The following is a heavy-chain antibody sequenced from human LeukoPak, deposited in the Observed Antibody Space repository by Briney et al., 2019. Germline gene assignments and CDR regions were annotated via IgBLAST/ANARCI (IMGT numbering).Heavy chain of an antibody. CDR1: GFTFFNYA. J-gene: IGHJ4*02. CDR2: ISDSGGNT. D-gene: IGHD2-15*01. Sequence: PGGSLRLSCAASGFTFFNYAMSWVRLAPGKGLEWLSAISDSGGNTYYADSVKGRFTISRDNSKNTLYLQMNSLRAEDTAVYYCATLRLSDHFDYWGQGTLVTVSS. V-gene: IGHV3-23*01. CDR3: ATLRLSDHFDY.